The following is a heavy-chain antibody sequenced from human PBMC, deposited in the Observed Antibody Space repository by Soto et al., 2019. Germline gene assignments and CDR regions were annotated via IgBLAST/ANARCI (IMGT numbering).Heavy chain of an antibody. Sequence: SVKVSCKASGGTFSSYAISWVRQAPGQGLEWMGGIVPIFGTANYAQKFQGRVTITADESTSTAYMELSSLRSEDTAVYYCARTRSWYYDSSGYVNAFDIWGQGTMVTVSS. CDR1: GGTFSSYA. V-gene: IGHV1-69*13. D-gene: IGHD3-22*01. CDR3: ARTRSWYYDSSGYVNAFDI. CDR2: IVPIFGTA. J-gene: IGHJ3*02.